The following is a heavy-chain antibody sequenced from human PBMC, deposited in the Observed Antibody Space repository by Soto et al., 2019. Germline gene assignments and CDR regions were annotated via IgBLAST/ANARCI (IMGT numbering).Heavy chain of an antibody. Sequence: GGSLRLSCAASGFTFKDFAMHWIRQAPGGGLEWVAAISYDDTTRFYAESVKGRFAISRDNSKNTLHLQMNSLRLEDTAVYFCVRGLRFTVINHADKWGQGTRVTVSS. D-gene: IGHD3-3*01. CDR1: GFTFKDFA. V-gene: IGHV3-30*09. CDR3: VRGLRFTVINHADK. CDR2: ISYDDTTR. J-gene: IGHJ4*02.